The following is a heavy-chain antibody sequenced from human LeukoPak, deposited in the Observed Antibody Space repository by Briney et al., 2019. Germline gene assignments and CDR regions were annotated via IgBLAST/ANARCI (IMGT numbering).Heavy chain of an antibody. V-gene: IGHV4-30-2*01. CDR3: ARDSSDAFDY. CDR2: IYHSGST. Sequence: SGTLSLTCAVSGGSISSGGYSWSWIRQPPGKGLEWIGYIYHSGSTYYNPSLKSRVTISVDRSKNQFSLKLSSVTAADTAVYYCARDSSDAFDYWGQGTLVTVSS. CDR1: GGSISSGGYS. J-gene: IGHJ4*02.